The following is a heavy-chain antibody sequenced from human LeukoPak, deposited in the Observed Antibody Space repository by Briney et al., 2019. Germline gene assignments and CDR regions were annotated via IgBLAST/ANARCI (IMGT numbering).Heavy chain of an antibody. CDR1: GGSISSHY. CDR3: ARGGYSYGYDDDFEY. J-gene: IGHJ4*01. Sequence: PSETLSLTCTVSGGSISSHYWSWIRQPPGKALEWIGYIYNSGSTNYNPSFKSRVTISVDTSKNQFSLKLTSVTAADTAVYYCARGGYSYGYDDDFEYWGHGILVTVSS. V-gene: IGHV4-59*11. D-gene: IGHD5-18*01. CDR2: IYNSGST.